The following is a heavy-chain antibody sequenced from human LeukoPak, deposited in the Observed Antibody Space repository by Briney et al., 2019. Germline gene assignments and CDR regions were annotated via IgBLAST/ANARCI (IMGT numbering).Heavy chain of an antibody. V-gene: IGHV3-23*01. CDR1: GFTFSTYA. CDR3: AKEMATIRAFDF. CDR2: ISGSGSST. Sequence: PGGSLRLSCAASGFTFSTYAMSWVRQAPGKGLEWVSVISGSGSSTYYADSVKGRFTISRDNYTLYLQMNSLRAEDTAVYYCAKEMATIRAFDFWGQGTMVTVSS. J-gene: IGHJ3*01. D-gene: IGHD5-24*01.